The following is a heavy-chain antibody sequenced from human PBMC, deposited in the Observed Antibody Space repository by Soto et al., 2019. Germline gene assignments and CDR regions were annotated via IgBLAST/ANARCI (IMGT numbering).Heavy chain of an antibody. V-gene: IGHV4-34*01. CDR3: ARGLAPHAKYYYGSGSHMDV. Sequence: SETLSLTCAVYGGSFSGYYWSWIRQPPGKGLEWIGEINHSGSTNYNPSLKSRVTISVDTSKNQFSLKLSSVTAADTAVYYCARGLAPHAKYYYGSGSHMDVWGKGTTVTVSS. D-gene: IGHD3-10*01. CDR1: GGSFSGYY. J-gene: IGHJ6*03. CDR2: INHSGST.